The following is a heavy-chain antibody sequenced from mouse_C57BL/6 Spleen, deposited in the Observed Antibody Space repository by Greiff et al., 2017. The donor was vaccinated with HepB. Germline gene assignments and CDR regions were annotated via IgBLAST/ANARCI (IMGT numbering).Heavy chain of an antibody. CDR2: IHPNSGST. CDR1: GYTFTSYW. J-gene: IGHJ2*01. V-gene: IGHV1-64*01. D-gene: IGHD2-5*01. Sequence: QVQLQQSGAELVKPGASVKLSCKASGYTFTSYWMHWVKQRPGQGLEWIGMIHPNSGSTNYNEKFKSKATLTVDKSSSTAYMQLSSLTSEDSAVYYCARYHYSNYFDYWGQGTTLTVSS. CDR3: ARYHYSNYFDY.